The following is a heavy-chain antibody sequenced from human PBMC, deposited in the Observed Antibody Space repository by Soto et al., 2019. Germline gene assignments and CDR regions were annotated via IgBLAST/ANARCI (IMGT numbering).Heavy chain of an antibody. Sequence: QVQLVESGGGLVKPGGSLRLSCAASGFTFSDYYMSWIRQAPGKGLEWVSYISSSSSYTNYADSVKGRFTISRDNAKNSLYLQLNSLRAEDTAVYYCARDRPPVPTDDCGDCVGGCDYWGQGTLVTVSS. CDR2: ISSSSSYT. D-gene: IGHD4-17*01. V-gene: IGHV3-11*05. CDR1: GFTFSDYY. J-gene: IGHJ4*02. CDR3: ARDRPPVPTDDCGDCVGGCDY.